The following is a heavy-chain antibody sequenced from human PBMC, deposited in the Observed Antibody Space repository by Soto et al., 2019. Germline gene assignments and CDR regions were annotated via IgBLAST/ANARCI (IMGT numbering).Heavy chain of an antibody. V-gene: IGHV4-59*01. CDR1: GGSISSYY. Sequence: SETLSLTCTVSGGSISSYYWSWIRQRPGQGLEWIGYIYYSGSTNYNPSLKSRVTISVDTSKNQVSLKLSSVTAADTAVYYCARVRADYYDSSGPPGWFDPWGQGTLVTVSS. J-gene: IGHJ5*02. CDR2: IYYSGST. D-gene: IGHD3-22*01. CDR3: ARVRADYYDSSGPPGWFDP.